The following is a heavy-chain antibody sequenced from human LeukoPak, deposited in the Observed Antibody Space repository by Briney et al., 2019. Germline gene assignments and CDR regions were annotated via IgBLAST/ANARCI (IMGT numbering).Heavy chain of an antibody. CDR2: IHYSGGT. D-gene: IGHD2/OR15-2a*01. J-gene: IGHJ3*01. Sequence: SETLSLTCTVSGGSNTSYHWGCIRQPPGKGLELMGCIHYSGGTNYNPSLRSRLTISIDSSKNQFSLTLNSATAADTAVYYCARLGTTFDAFDLWGQGTMITVSS. CDR3: ARLGTTFDAFDL. CDR1: GGSNTSYH. V-gene: IGHV4-59*13.